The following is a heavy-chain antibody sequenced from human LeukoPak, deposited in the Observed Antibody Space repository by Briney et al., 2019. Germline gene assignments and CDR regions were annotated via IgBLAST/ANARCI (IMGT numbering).Heavy chain of an antibody. CDR2: IIPILGIA. D-gene: IGHD6-13*01. Sequence: SVKVSCKASGGTFSSYAISWVRQAPGQGLEWMGRIIPILGIANYAQKFQGRVTITADKSTSTAYMELSSLRSEDTAVYYCARDVRQQQLVEGSYFDYWGQGTLVTVSS. CDR1: GGTFSSYA. J-gene: IGHJ4*02. V-gene: IGHV1-69*04. CDR3: ARDVRQQQLVEGSYFDY.